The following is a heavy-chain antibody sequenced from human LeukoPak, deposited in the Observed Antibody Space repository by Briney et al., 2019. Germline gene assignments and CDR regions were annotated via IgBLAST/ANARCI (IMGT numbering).Heavy chain of an antibody. CDR1: GGSFSGYY. Sequence: SETLSLTCAVYGGSFSGYYWSWIRQPPGKGLEWIGEINHSGSTNYNSSLKSRVTISVDTSKNQFSLKLSSVTAADTAVYYCARGLGYCTNGVCSMGSYYFDYWGQGTLVTVSS. J-gene: IGHJ4*02. V-gene: IGHV4-34*01. D-gene: IGHD2-8*01. CDR2: INHSGST. CDR3: ARGLGYCTNGVCSMGSYYFDY.